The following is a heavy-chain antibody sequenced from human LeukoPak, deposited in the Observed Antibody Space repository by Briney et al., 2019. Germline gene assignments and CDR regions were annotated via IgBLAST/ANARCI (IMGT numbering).Heavy chain of an antibody. Sequence: PSETLSLTCTVSGDSISSSSYYWGWIRQPPGKGLEWIGSIYYSGSTYYNPSLKSRVTISVDTSKNQFSLKLSSVTAADTAVYYCARRTTRSTGRYFDYWGQGTLVTVSS. J-gene: IGHJ4*02. CDR1: GDSISSSSYY. CDR3: ARRTTRSTGRYFDY. CDR2: IYYSGST. D-gene: IGHD2-8*02. V-gene: IGHV4-39*01.